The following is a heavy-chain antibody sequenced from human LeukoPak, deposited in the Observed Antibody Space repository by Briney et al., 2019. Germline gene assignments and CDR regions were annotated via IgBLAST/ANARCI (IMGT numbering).Heavy chain of an antibody. J-gene: IGHJ4*02. CDR2: INPNSGGT. Sequence: ASVKVSCKASGYTFTGYYMHWVRQAPGQGLEWMGWINPNSGGTNYAQKFLGRVTITRDMSISTAYMELSRLRSDDTAVYYWARTLEAYCSTTSCYTDGMEDYWGQGTLVTVSS. CDR1: GYTFTGYY. V-gene: IGHV1-2*02. D-gene: IGHD2-2*02. CDR3: ARTLEAYCSTTSCYTDGMEDY.